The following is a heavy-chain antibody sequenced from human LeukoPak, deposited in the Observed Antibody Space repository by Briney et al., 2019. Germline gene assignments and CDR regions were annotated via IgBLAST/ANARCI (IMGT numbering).Heavy chain of an antibody. V-gene: IGHV4-34*01. CDR1: GGSISSYY. Sequence: PSETLSLTCTVSGGSISSYYWSWIRQPPGKGLEWIGEINHSGSTNYNPSLKSRVTISVDTSKNQFSLKLSSVTAEDTAVYYCARSMGNMIVDPLDAFDIWGQGTMVTVSS. J-gene: IGHJ3*02. CDR3: ARSMGNMIVDPLDAFDI. D-gene: IGHD3-22*01. CDR2: INHSGST.